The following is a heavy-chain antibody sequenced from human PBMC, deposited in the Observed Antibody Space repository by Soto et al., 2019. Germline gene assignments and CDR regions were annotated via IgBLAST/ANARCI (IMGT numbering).Heavy chain of an antibody. CDR1: GYSFTSYW. D-gene: IGHD3-22*01. CDR2: IDPSDSYT. V-gene: IGHV5-10-1*01. CDR3: ARHITPYDSSGPGFY. Sequence: GASLRISWRGSGYSFTSYWISWVRQMPGKGLEWMGRIDPSDSYTNYSPSFQGHVTISADKSISTAYLQWSSLKASDTAMYYCARHITPYDSSGPGFYWGQGTLVTASS. J-gene: IGHJ4*02.